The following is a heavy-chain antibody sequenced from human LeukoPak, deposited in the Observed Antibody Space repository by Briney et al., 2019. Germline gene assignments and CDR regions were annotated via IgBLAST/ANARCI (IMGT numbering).Heavy chain of an antibody. CDR1: GFTFSSNW. J-gene: IGHJ4*02. V-gene: IGHV3-74*01. D-gene: IGHD3-3*01. CDR3: ARDAFGVDKSPF. CDR2: IDNDGSTT. Sequence: PGGSLRLSCAASGFTFSSNWMHWVRQAPGKGLVWVSRIDNDGSTTNYADSVKGRFTISRDNAKNTLYLQMNSLRDEDTAVYYCARDAFGVDKSPFWGQGTLVTVSS.